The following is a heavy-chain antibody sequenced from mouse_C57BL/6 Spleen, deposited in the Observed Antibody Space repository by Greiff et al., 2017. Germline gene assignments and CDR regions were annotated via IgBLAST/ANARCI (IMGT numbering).Heavy chain of an antibody. D-gene: IGHD2-4*01. J-gene: IGHJ4*01. Sequence: QVQLQQPGAELVKPGASVKVSCKASGYTFTSYWMHWVKQRPGQGLEWIGRIHPSDSDTNYNQKFKGKATLTVDKSSSAAYMQLSSLTSEDSAVYYCAMGGYDYDDYYAMDYWGQGTSVTVSS. CDR2: IHPSDSDT. V-gene: IGHV1-74*01. CDR1: GYTFTSYW. CDR3: AMGGYDYDDYYAMDY.